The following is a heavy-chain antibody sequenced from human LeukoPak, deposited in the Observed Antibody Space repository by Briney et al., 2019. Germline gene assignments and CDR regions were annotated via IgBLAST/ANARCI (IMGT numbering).Heavy chain of an antibody. D-gene: IGHD5-24*01. V-gene: IGHV3-43*02. CDR3: AKVVGRDGYNHIDKHVLHY. CDR1: GFTFNDYA. Sequence: GGSLRLSCAASGFTFNDYAIHWVRQTPGKGLGWVSVISGDGTSTYYADSVKGRFTISRDNSKNSLYLQMNSLRTEDTALYYCAKVVGRDGYNHIDKHVLHYWGQGTLVTVPS. J-gene: IGHJ4*02. CDR2: ISGDGTST.